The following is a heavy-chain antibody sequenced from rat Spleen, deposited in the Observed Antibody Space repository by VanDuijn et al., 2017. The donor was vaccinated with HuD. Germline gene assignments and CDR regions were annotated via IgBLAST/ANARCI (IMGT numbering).Heavy chain of an antibody. V-gene: IGHV2-63*01. CDR3: TRDRLPGYNSDVMDA. D-gene: IGHD1-4*01. CDR2: MRYNGAT. CDR1: GFSLTSYN. Sequence: QVQLKESGPGLVQPSQTLSLTCTVSGFSLTSYNVHWVRQPPGKGLEWMGSMRYNGATSYNSALKSRLSISRDTSKNQVFLKMNSLQTDDTGTYYCTRDRLPGYNSDVMDAWGQGASVTVSS. J-gene: IGHJ4*01.